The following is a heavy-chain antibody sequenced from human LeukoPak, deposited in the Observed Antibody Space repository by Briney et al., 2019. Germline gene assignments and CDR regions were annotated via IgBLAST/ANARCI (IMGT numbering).Heavy chain of an antibody. CDR2: IIPIFGTA. J-gene: IGHJ6*02. Sequence: ASVKVSCKASGGTFSSYAISWVRQVPGQGLEWMGGIIPIFGTANYAQKFQGRVTITADESTSTAYMELSSLRSEDTAVYYCARDRGEYSSSPGGMDVWGQGTTVTVSS. CDR3: ARDRGEYSSSPGGMDV. CDR1: GGTFSSYA. D-gene: IGHD6-6*01. V-gene: IGHV1-69*13.